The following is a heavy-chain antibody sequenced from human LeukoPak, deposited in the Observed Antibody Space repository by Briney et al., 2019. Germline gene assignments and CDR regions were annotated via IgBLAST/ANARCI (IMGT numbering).Heavy chain of an antibody. D-gene: IGHD3-22*01. V-gene: IGHV3-30*18. CDR2: ISYDGSNK. Sequence: GESLRLSCAASGFTFSSYGMHWVRQAPGKGLEWVAVISYDGSNKYYADSVKGRFTISRDNSKNTLYLQMNSLRAEDTAVYYCAKEGYYYDSSGYNYYYGMDVWGQGTTVTVSS. J-gene: IGHJ6*02. CDR1: GFTFSSYG. CDR3: AKEGYYYDSSGYNYYYGMDV.